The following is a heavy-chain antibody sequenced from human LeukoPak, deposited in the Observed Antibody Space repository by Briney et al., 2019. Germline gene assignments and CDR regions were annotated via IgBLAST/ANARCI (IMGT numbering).Heavy chain of an antibody. Sequence: SETLSLTCAVYGGSFSGYYWSWIRQPPGKGLEWIGEINHSGSTNYNPSLKSRVTISVDTSKNQFSLKLSSVTAADTAVCYCARGLRFLEWLLSSHYYYGMDVWGQGTTVTVSS. CDR1: GGSFSGYY. CDR3: ARGLRFLEWLLSSHYYYGMDV. J-gene: IGHJ6*02. CDR2: INHSGST. V-gene: IGHV4-34*01. D-gene: IGHD3-3*01.